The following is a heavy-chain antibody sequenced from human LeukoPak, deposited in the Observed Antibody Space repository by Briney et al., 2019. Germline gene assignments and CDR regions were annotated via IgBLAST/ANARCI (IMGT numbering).Heavy chain of an antibody. CDR3: GRGFSIVPAGIPDY. J-gene: IGHJ4*02. Sequence: GGSLRLSCAASGFTFSDFYMSWIRQAPGKGLEWVSYITGSGSTIYYADSVRGRFTISRDNAKNSLYLQMNSLRAEDTAVYYCGRGFSIVPAGIPDYWGLGTLVTVSS. CDR1: GFTFSDFY. D-gene: IGHD2-2*02. V-gene: IGHV3-11*04. CDR2: ITGSGSTI.